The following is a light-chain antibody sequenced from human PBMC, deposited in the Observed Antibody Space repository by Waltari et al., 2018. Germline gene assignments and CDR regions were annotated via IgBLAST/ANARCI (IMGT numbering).Light chain of an antibody. CDR3: VSYAGSGTYV. Sequence: SALTQPASVSGTPGPSITISCTGTNSDVGNSNLVSWYQHHPGEAPRLMFCEVIKRPAGVSNRFAGSKSGNTASLTSSGLQAEDEADYYCVSYAGSGTYVFGTGTKVTVL. J-gene: IGLJ1*01. V-gene: IGLV2-23*02. CDR1: NSDVGNSNL. CDR2: EVI.